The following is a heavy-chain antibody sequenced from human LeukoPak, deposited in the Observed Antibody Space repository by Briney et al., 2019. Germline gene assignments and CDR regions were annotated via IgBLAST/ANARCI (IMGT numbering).Heavy chain of an antibody. D-gene: IGHD2-21*02. CDR1: GFTFSSYA. J-gene: IGHJ3*02. Sequence: GGSLRLSCAASGFTFSSYAMSWVRQAPGKGLEWVSAISGSGGSTYYADSVKGRFTISRDNSKNSLYLQMNSLRAEDTAVYYCARIYCGGDCYSDAFDIWGQGTMVTVSS. V-gene: IGHV3-23*01. CDR3: ARIYCGGDCYSDAFDI. CDR2: ISGSGGST.